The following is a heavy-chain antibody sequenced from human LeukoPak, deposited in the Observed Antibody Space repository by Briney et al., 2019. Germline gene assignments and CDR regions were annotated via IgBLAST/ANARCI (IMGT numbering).Heavy chain of an antibody. V-gene: IGHV4-34*01. CDR1: GGSFSGYY. J-gene: IGHJ4*02. CDR2: VNHSGST. D-gene: IGHD4-23*01. CDR3: ARGHYGGNSG. Sequence: SETLSLTCAVYGGSFSGYYWSWIRQPPGKGLEWIGEVNHSGSTNYNPSLKSRATISVDTSKNQFSLKLSSVTAADTAVYYCARGHYGGNSGWGQGTLVTVSS.